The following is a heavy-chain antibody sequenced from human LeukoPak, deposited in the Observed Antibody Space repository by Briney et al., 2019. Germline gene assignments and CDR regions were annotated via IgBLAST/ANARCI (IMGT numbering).Heavy chain of an antibody. J-gene: IGHJ4*02. CDR1: GYSFTSYW. CDR2: IYPGDSDT. CDR3: ARRPDYGDYEGFFDY. Sequence: KISCKGSGYSFTSYWIGWVRQMPGKGLEWMGIIYPGDSDTRYSPSFQGQVTISADKSIGTAYLQWSSLKASDTAMYYCARRPDYGDYEGFFDYWGQGTLVTVSS. V-gene: IGHV5-51*01. D-gene: IGHD4-17*01.